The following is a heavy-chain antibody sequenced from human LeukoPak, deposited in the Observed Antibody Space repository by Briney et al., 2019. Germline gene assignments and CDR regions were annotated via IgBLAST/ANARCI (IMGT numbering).Heavy chain of an antibody. CDR3: ARDDSSTWTFDY. V-gene: IGHV4-34*01. CDR2: INHSGST. Sequence: SETLSLTCAVYGGSFSGYYWSWIRQPPGKGLERIGEINHSGSTNYNPSLKSLLTISVDTSKNQFSLKLSSVTAADTAVYYCARDDSSTWTFDYWGQGTLVTVSS. CDR1: GGSFSGYY. D-gene: IGHD6-13*01. J-gene: IGHJ4*02.